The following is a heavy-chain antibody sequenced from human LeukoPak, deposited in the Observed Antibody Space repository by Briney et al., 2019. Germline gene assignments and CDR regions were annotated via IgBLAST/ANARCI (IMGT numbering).Heavy chain of an antibody. Sequence: ASVKVSCKASGYTFTSYSMHWVRQAPGQGLEWMGIINPNGGSTIYAQKFRGRVTMTRDTSTSTVYMDLTSLRSEDTAVYYCARGGMVRDRRHFQFDHWGQGTLVTVSS. V-gene: IGHV1-46*01. CDR2: INPNGGST. CDR3: ARGGMVRDRRHFQFDH. J-gene: IGHJ4*02. D-gene: IGHD3-10*01. CDR1: GYTFTSYS.